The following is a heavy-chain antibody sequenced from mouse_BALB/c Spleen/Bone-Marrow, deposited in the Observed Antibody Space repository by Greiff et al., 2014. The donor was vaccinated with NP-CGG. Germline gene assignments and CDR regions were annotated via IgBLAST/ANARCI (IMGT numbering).Heavy chain of an antibody. D-gene: IGHD1-1*01. Sequence: LVESGPELVKPGASVKMSCKASGYTFTSYVIHWVKQKPGQGLEWIGYINPYNDGTKYNGKFKGKATLTSDKSSSTAYMELSSLTYENSAVYYGARGGYYGTSLYWYFDVWGAGTTVTVSS. J-gene: IGHJ1*01. CDR1: GYTFTSYV. CDR3: ARGGYYGTSLYWYFDV. CDR2: INPYNDGT. V-gene: IGHV1-14*01.